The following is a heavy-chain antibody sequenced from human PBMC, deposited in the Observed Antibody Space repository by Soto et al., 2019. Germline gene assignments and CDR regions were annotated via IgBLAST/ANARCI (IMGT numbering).Heavy chain of an antibody. Sequence: PGGSLRLSCAASGFTFTRYSMNWVRQAPGKGLEWVSSISSTTNYIYYADSMKGRFTVSRDNAKNSVYLEMNSLSAEDTAVYYCARESEDLTSNFDYWGQGTLVTVSS. CDR1: GFTFTRYS. V-gene: IGHV3-21*01. CDR3: ARESEDLTSNFDY. CDR2: ISSTTNYI. J-gene: IGHJ4*02.